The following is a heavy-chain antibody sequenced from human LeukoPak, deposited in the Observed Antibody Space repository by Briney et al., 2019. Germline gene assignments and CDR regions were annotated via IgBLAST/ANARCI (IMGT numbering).Heavy chain of an antibody. J-gene: IGHJ6*03. Sequence: GGSLRLSCAASGFTFDDYTRHWIRQPPGKGLEWISLITWDGGTKYYADSVRGRLTICRDTSKNYLFMRMNSLRPEDIALYYCARDRTAEAGNDYYMGVWGNGTTVIVSS. CDR3: ARDRTAEAGNDYYMGV. CDR2: ITWDGGTK. D-gene: IGHD6-13*01. V-gene: IGHV3-43*01. CDR1: GFTFDDYT.